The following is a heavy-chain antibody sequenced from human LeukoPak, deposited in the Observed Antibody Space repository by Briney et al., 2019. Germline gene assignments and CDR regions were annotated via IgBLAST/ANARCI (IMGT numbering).Heavy chain of an antibody. CDR1: GGSLSSYY. J-gene: IGHJ4*02. Sequence: PSETLSLTCTVSGGSLSSYYWSWIRQPPGKGLEWIGYIYYSGSTNYNPSLKSRVTISVDTSKNQFSLKLSSVTAADTAVYYCARGVVGYSYGKFIYFDYWGQGTLVTVSS. D-gene: IGHD5-18*01. CDR2: IYYSGST. CDR3: ARGVVGYSYGKFIYFDY. V-gene: IGHV4-59*01.